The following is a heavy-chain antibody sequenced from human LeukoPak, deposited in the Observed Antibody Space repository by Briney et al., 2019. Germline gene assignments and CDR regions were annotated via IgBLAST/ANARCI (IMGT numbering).Heavy chain of an antibody. CDR3: ARRSESGYSSDI. Sequence: PSETLSLTCAVSGGSISSYYCSWIRKPPGRGLEYIGSIYYSGSTKYNPSLKSRVTISVDTSKNQFYLKLNSVTAADTAVYYCARRSESGYSSDIWGQGTLVTVSS. V-gene: IGHV4-59*01. CDR2: IYYSGST. CDR1: GGSISSYY. D-gene: IGHD5-12*01. J-gene: IGHJ4*02.